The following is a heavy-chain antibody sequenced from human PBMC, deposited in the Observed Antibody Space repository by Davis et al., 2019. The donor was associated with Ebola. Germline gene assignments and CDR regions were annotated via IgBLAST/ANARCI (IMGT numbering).Heavy chain of an antibody. Sequence: PGGSLRLSCAASRFTFSSYAMSWVRQAPGKGLEWVSAISGSGGSTYYADSVKGRFTISRDNSKNTLYLQMNSLRAEDTAVYYCVKMSGYSYGYHYYMDVWGKGTTVTVSS. CDR3: VKMSGYSYGYHYYMDV. CDR2: ISGSGGST. V-gene: IGHV3-23*01. CDR1: RFTFSSYA. D-gene: IGHD5-18*01. J-gene: IGHJ6*03.